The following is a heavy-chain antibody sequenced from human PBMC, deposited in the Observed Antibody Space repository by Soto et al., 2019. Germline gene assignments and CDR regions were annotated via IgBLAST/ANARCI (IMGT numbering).Heavy chain of an antibody. CDR3: ARAGGGSYLGAFDI. D-gene: IGHD1-26*01. V-gene: IGHV4-30-2*01. J-gene: IGHJ3*02. CDR1: GGSISSGGYS. Sequence: QLQLQESGSGLVKPSQTLSLTCAVSGGSISSGGYSWSWIRQPPGKGLEWIGYIYHSGSTYYNPSLKSRVTISVDRSKNQFSLKLSSVTAADTAVYYCARAGGGSYLGAFDIWGQGTMVTVSS. CDR2: IYHSGST.